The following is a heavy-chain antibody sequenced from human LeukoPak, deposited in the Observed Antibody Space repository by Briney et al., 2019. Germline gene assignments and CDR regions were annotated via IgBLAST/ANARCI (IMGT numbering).Heavy chain of an antibody. CDR2: IYTSGST. CDR1: GGSISSYY. J-gene: IGHJ4*02. CDR3: ARDHYDSSGYYSRDY. D-gene: IGHD3-22*01. Sequence: PSETLSLTCTVSGGSISSYYWSWIRQPAGKGLEWIGRIYTSGSTNYNPSLKSRVTMSVDTSKNQFSLKLSSVTAADTAVYYCARDHYDSSGYYSRDYWGQGTLVTVSS. V-gene: IGHV4-4*07.